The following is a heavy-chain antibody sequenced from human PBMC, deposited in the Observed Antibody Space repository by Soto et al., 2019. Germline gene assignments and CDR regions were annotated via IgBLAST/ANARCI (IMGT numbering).Heavy chain of an antibody. D-gene: IGHD2-15*01. CDR2: ISGSGGTT. CDR1: GFTFSTYA. V-gene: IGHV3-23*01. Sequence: EVQLLESGGGLVQPGGSLRLSCAASGFTFSTYAMNWVRQAPGKGLEWVSTISGSGGTTYYADSVKGRFTISRDNSKNTLYLQMNSLRAEDTAVYYCAKGRGGTFSHFENWGQGILVTVSS. CDR3: AKGRGGTFSHFEN. J-gene: IGHJ4*02.